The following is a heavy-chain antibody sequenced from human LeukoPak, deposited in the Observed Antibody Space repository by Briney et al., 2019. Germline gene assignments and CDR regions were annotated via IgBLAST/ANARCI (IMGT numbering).Heavy chain of an antibody. CDR2: ISPDGSNK. D-gene: IGHD5-12*01. J-gene: IGHJ4*02. CDR3: AKEVSAYGGYDY. CDR1: GFTFSNYG. Sequence: GGSLRLSCAASGFTFSNYGMHWVRQAPGKGLEWVAVISPDGSNKYYADSVKGRITISRDNSKNTLYLPMNPLSADDTAVYYCAKEVSAYGGYDYWGQGTLVTVSS. V-gene: IGHV3-30*18.